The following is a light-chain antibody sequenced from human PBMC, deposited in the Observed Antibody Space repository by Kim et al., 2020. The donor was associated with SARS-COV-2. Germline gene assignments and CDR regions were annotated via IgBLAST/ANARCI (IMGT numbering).Light chain of an antibody. CDR1: SSDVGGYNS. J-gene: IGLJ3*02. CDR2: DVS. V-gene: IGLV2-14*04. Sequence: GQSITLSCTGTSSDVGGYNSVSWYQQHTGTAPKLMIYDVSKRPSGVSNRFSGSKSGNTASLTISGLQAEDEADYCCSSYTSSSTLVFGGGTQLTVL. CDR3: SSYTSSSTLV.